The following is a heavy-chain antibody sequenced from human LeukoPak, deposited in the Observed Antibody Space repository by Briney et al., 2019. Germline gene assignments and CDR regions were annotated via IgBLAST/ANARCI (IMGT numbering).Heavy chain of an antibody. CDR2: ISFDGSNK. V-gene: IGHV3-30*18. CDR1: GFTFSNYG. CDR3: AKDWDDYYGSGSYFDY. D-gene: IGHD3-10*01. J-gene: IGHJ4*02. Sequence: GRSLRLSCAASGFTFSNYGMHWVRQAPGKGMEWVAVISFDGSNKYYADSVKGRFTMSRDNSKNTLYLQMNSLRAEDTAVYYCAKDWDDYYGSGSYFDYWGQGTLVTVSS.